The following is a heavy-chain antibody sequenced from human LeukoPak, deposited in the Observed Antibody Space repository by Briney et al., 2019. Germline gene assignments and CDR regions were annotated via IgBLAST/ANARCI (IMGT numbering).Heavy chain of an antibody. CDR1: GFTFSSYA. Sequence: GGSLRLSCAASGFTFSSYAMSWVRQAPGKGLEWVSAISGSGGSTYYADSVKGQFTISRDNSKNTLYLQMNSLRAEDTAVYYCAKDTVPSTNYYGSGRTFDYWGQGTLVTVSS. CDR3: AKDTVPSTNYYGSGRTFDY. CDR2: ISGSGGST. V-gene: IGHV3-23*01. J-gene: IGHJ4*02. D-gene: IGHD3-10*01.